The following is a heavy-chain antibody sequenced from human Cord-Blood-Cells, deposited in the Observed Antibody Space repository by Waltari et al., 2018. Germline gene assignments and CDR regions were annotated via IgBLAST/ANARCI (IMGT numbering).Heavy chain of an antibody. V-gene: IGHV3-23*01. D-gene: IGHD3-3*01. CDR3: ATPGVRRIRHYDFWR. Sequence: EVQLLESGGGLVQPGGSLRLSCAASGFTFSSYAMSWVRPGPGKGLEWVSAISGSGGSTYYADSVKGRFTISRDNSKNTLYLQMNSLRAEDTAVYYCATPGVRRIRHYDFWRWGQGTLVTVSS. J-gene: IGHJ4*02. CDR1: GFTFSSYA. CDR2: ISGSGGST.